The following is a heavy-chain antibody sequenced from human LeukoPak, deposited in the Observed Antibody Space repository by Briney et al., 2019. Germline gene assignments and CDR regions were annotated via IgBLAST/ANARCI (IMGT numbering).Heavy chain of an antibody. CDR3: ASYNPYY. D-gene: IGHD1-1*01. V-gene: IGHV3-53*01. Sequence: GGSLRLSCAASGFTVSSNYMTWVRQAPGKGLEWVSVIYSGGNTYYADSVKGRFTISRDNSKSTLHLQMNSLRAEDTAVYYCASYNPYYGGQGTLVTVSS. CDR2: IYSGGNT. CDR1: GFTVSSNY. J-gene: IGHJ4*02.